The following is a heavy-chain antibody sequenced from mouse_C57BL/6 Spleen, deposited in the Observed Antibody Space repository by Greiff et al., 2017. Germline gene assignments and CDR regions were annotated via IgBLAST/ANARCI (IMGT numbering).Heavy chain of an antibody. D-gene: IGHD3-2*02. V-gene: IGHV1-15*01. CDR3: TRRLWVFDY. Sequence: QVQLQQSGAELVRPGASVTLSCKASGYTFTDYEMHWVKQTPVHGLEWIGAIDPETGGTAYNQKFKGKAILTADKSSSTAYMELRSLTSEDSAVYYCTRRLWVFDYWGQGTTLTVSS. CDR2: IDPETGGT. CDR1: GYTFTDYE. J-gene: IGHJ2*01.